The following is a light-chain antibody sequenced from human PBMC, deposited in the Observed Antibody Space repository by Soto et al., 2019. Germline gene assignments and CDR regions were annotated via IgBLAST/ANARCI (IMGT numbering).Light chain of an antibody. CDR3: QQSYSLPPWT. Sequence: DIQMTQSPSSLSACVGDRVTITCRAGQSISTSLNWYQQKPGKAPKVLIYAASSLQSGVPSRFSGSGSGTDFTLTISSLQPEDFATYYCQQSYSLPPWTFGQGTKVEIK. CDR1: QSISTS. V-gene: IGKV1-39*01. CDR2: AAS. J-gene: IGKJ1*01.